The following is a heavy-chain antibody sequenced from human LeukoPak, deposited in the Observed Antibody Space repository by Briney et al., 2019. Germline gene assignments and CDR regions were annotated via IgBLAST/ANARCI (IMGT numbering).Heavy chain of an antibody. CDR2: ISTSGRTI. V-gene: IGHV3-11*04. J-gene: IGHJ4*02. D-gene: IGHD6-19*01. CDR3: AREAGSGWYVN. CDR1: GITFSDYY. Sequence: GGSLRLSCAASGITFSDYYMSWIRQAPGKGLEWVSYISTSGRTIYYADSVKGRFTMSRDNAKNSVYLQMNSLRTEDTAVYYCAREAGSGWYVNWGQGTLVTVSS.